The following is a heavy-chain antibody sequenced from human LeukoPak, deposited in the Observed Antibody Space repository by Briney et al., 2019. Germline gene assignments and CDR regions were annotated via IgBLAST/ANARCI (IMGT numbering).Heavy chain of an antibody. V-gene: IGHV1-69*01. J-gene: IGHJ3*02. CDR2: IIPIFGTA. CDR3: ARVPGIFGRDAFDI. CDR1: GGTFSSYA. Sequence: SVKVSCKASGGTFSSYAISWVRQAPGQGLEWMGGIIPIFGTANYAQKFQGRVTITADESTSTAYMELSSLRSEDTAVYYCARVPGIFGRDAFDIWGQGTRVTVSS. D-gene: IGHD3-3*01.